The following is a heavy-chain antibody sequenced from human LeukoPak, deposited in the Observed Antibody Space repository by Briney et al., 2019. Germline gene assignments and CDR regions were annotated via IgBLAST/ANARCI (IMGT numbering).Heavy chain of an antibody. CDR3: ARLSVGATLYFDY. CDR1: IYSITSGYY. CDR2: IYYSGST. J-gene: IGHJ4*02. Sequence: RPSETLSLTCAVSIYSITSGYYWSWIRQPPGKGLEWIGYIYYSGSTNYNPSLKSRVTISVDTSKNQFSLKLSSVTAADTAVYYCARLSVGATLYFDYWGQGTLVTVSS. V-gene: IGHV4-59*08. D-gene: IGHD1-26*01.